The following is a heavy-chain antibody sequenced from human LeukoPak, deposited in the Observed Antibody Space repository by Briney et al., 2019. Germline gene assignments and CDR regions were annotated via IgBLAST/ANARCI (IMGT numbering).Heavy chain of an antibody. CDR2: IYHSGST. V-gene: IGHV4-30-2*01. CDR1: GGSISSGGYS. J-gene: IGHJ5*02. CDR3: ARALIRVRGVGGFDP. Sequence: PLQTLSLTCAVSGGSISSGGYSWSWIRQPPGKGLEWIGYIYHSGSTYYNPSLKSRVTISVDRSKNQFSLKLSSVTAADTAVYYCARALIRVRGVGGFDPWGQGTLVTVSS. D-gene: IGHD3-10*01.